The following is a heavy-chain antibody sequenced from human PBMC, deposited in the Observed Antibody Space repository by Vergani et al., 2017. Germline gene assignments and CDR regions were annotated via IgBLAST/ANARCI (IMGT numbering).Heavy chain of an antibody. CDR2: INSDGSSI. CDR1: GFTFSSYW. J-gene: IGHJ3*02. V-gene: IGHV3-74*01. CDR3: ARGYSYGYPPAGAFDI. D-gene: IGHD5-18*01. Sequence: EVQLVESGGGLVQPGGSLRLSCAASGFTFSSYWMHWVRQAPGKGLVWVSRINSDGSSISYADSVKGRFTISRDNAKNTLYLQMNSLRAEDTAVYYCARGYSYGYPPAGAFDIWGQGTMVTVSS.